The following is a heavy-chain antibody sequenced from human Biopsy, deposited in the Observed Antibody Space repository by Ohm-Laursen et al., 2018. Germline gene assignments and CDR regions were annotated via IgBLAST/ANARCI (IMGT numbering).Heavy chain of an antibody. V-gene: IGHV3-30*18. Sequence: SLRLSCSAPGFAFSNHGIHWFRRAPGKGLGWVEIFSHGGNDDYSADSVEGRFTVSRDNSKNTVVLRMNSLRPEDTALYSCAKDRWERNLHYGGGVDLWGQGTTVTVSS. D-gene: IGHD4-17*01. J-gene: IGHJ6*02. CDR1: GFAFSNHG. CDR2: FSHGGNDD. CDR3: AKDRWERNLHYGGGVDL.